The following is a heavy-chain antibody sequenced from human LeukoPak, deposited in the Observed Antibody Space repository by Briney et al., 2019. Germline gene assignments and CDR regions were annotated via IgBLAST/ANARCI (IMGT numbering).Heavy chain of an antibody. J-gene: IGHJ4*02. V-gene: IGHV3-30*04. CDR1: GFTFSSYA. D-gene: IGHD3-10*01. CDR2: ISYDGSNK. Sequence: GRSLRLSCAASGFTFSSYAMHWVRQAPGKGLEWVEVISYDGSNKYYADSVKGRFTISRDNSKNTLYLQMNSLRAEDTAVYYCARVGFGESPFDYWGQGTLVTVSS. CDR3: ARVGFGESPFDY.